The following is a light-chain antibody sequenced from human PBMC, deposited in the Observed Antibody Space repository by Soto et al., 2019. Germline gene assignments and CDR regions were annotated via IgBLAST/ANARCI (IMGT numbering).Light chain of an antibody. Sequence: DIQMTQSPSTLSASIGDRITITCRASQNINTWLAWYQQKPGRAPKVLIYDASSFESGVPSRISGSGSGTEFILTISSLQLDDFATYYCHQYYGYPYTFGQGTKLEIK. CDR3: HQYYGYPYT. J-gene: IGKJ2*01. CDR1: QNINTW. CDR2: DAS. V-gene: IGKV1-5*01.